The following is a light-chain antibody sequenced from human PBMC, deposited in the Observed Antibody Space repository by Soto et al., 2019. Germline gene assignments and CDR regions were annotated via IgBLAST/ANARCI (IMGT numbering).Light chain of an antibody. J-gene: IGKJ4*01. CDR1: QSISSW. Sequence: DIQLTQSPSPLSASVGDRVTITCRASQSISSWLAWYQQKPGKAPKLLIYKASSLESGVPSRFSGSGSGTEFTLTISSLQPDDFATYCCQQYNSYPLTFGGGTKVEIK. CDR2: KAS. CDR3: QQYNSYPLT. V-gene: IGKV1-5*03.